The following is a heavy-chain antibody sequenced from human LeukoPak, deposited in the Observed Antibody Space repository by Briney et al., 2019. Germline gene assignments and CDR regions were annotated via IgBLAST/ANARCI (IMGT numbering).Heavy chain of an antibody. CDR1: GFTFSSYS. J-gene: IGHJ5*02. CDR2: ISSSSYI. CDR3: AKSYYDFWSGPKYNWFDP. D-gene: IGHD3-3*01. Sequence: PGGSLRLSCAASGFTFSSYSMNWVRQAPGKGLEWVSSISSSSYIYYADSVKGRFTISRDNAKNSLYLQMNSLRAEDTAVYYCAKSYYDFWSGPKYNWFDPWGQGTLVTVSS. V-gene: IGHV3-21*01.